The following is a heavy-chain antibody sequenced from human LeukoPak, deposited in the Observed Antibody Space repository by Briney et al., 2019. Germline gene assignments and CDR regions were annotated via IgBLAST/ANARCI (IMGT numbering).Heavy chain of an antibody. J-gene: IGHJ4*02. CDR2: ISGSGGST. D-gene: IGHD2-15*01. V-gene: IGHV3-23*01. Sequence: GGSLRLSCAASGFTFSSYAMSWVRQAPGKGLGWVSAISGSGGSTYYADSVKGRFTISRDNSKNTLYLQMNSLRAEDTAVYYCAKGRAVVVVAASFDYWGQGTLVTVSS. CDR1: GFTFSSYA. CDR3: AKGRAVVVVAASFDY.